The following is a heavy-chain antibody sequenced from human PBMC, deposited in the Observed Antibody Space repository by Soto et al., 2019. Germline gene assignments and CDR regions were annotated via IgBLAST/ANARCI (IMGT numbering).Heavy chain of an antibody. V-gene: IGHV1-18*01. D-gene: IGHD6-6*01. J-gene: IGHJ6*02. CDR2: ISAYNGNT. Sequence: ASVKVSCKASGYTFTTYGISWVRQAPGQGLEWMGWISAYNGNTNYAQKLQGRVTMTTDTSTSTAYMELRSLRSDDTAVYYCARESLVLNYYYGMDVWGQGTTVTVSS. CDR3: ARESLVLNYYYGMDV. CDR1: GYTFTTYG.